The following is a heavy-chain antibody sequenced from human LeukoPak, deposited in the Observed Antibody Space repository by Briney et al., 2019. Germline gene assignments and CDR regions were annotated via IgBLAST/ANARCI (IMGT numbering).Heavy chain of an antibody. CDR1: GGSISSYY. Sequence: SETLSLTCTVSGGSISSYYWSWIRQPPGKGLEWIGYIYTSGSANYNPSLKSRVTISVDTSKNQFSLKLSSVTSADTAVYYCARLGGSSWYFDAFDIWGQGTMVTVSS. J-gene: IGHJ3*02. D-gene: IGHD6-13*01. CDR2: IYTSGSA. V-gene: IGHV4-4*09. CDR3: ARLGGSSWYFDAFDI.